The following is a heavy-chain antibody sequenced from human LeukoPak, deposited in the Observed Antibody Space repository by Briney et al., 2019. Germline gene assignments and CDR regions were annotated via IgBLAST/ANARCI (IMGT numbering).Heavy chain of an antibody. Sequence: PGGSLRLSCAASGFTFSSYAMSWVRQAPGKGLEWVSGINWNGGSTGYADSVKGRFTISRDNAKNSLYLQMNRLRAEDTALYYCARVPRLSLYYYYYYYMDVWGKGTTVTVSS. D-gene: IGHD3-16*02. V-gene: IGHV3-20*04. CDR2: INWNGGST. CDR3: ARVPRLSLYYYYYYYMDV. CDR1: GFTFSSYA. J-gene: IGHJ6*03.